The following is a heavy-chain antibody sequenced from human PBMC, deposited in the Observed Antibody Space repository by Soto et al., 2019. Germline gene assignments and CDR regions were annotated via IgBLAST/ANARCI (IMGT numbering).Heavy chain of an antibody. CDR1: GFTFSNYA. CDR3: ARERQQLLLTYYGMDV. Sequence: GGSLRLSCAASGFTFSNYAMHWVRQAPGKGLESVAIISNDGTKKYYAYSVKGRFTISRDSSKNTLYLQMNSLRTEDTAVFYCARERQQLLLTYYGMDVWGQGTTVTVSS. D-gene: IGHD6-13*01. CDR2: ISNDGTKK. V-gene: IGHV3-30*04. J-gene: IGHJ6*02.